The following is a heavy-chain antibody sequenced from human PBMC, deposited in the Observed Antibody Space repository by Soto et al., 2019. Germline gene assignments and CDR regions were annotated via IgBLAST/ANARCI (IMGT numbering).Heavy chain of an antibody. CDR2: IYHSGST. CDR1: GGSICSSNW. D-gene: IGHD6-13*01. CDR3: ARVAAAGTRFDY. V-gene: IGHV4-4*02. Sequence: SESLSLTCAVSGGSICSSNWWSWVRQPPGKGLEWIGEIYHSGSTNYNPSLKSRVTISVDKSKNQFSLKLSSVTASDTAVYYCARVAAAGTRFDYWGQGTLVTVSS. J-gene: IGHJ4*02.